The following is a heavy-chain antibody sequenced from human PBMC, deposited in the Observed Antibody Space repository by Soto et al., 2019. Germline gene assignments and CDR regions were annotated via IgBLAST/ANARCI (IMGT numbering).Heavy chain of an antibody. J-gene: IGHJ5*02. CDR2: IYWDDDK. CDR1: GFSLSTSGVG. V-gene: IGHV2-5*02. CDR3: AHKPSDTISWNWFDP. Sequence: QITLKESGPTLVKPTQTLTLTCTFSGFSLSTSGVGVGWIRQPPGKALEWLALIYWDDDKRYSPSLKSRLTITKDTSENQVVLTMTNMDPVDTATYYCAHKPSDTISWNWFDPWGQGTLVTVSS. D-gene: IGHD6-13*01.